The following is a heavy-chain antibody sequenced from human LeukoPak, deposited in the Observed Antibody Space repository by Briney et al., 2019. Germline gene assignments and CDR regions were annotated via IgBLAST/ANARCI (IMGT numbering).Heavy chain of an antibody. J-gene: IGHJ4*02. V-gene: IGHV3-30*04. CDR1: GFTFSSYA. CDR3: AREKSGYGDSDPFDY. D-gene: IGHD4-17*01. CDR2: ISYDGSNK. Sequence: GGSLRLSCAASGFTFSSYAMHWGRQAPGKGLEWVAVISYDGSNKYYADSVKGRFTISRDNSKNTLYLQMNSLRAEDTAVYYCAREKSGYGDSDPFDYWGQGTLVTVSS.